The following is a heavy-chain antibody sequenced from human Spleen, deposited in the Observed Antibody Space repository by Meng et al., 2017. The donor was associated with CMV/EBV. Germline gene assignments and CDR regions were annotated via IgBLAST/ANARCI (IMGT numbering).Heavy chain of an antibody. D-gene: IGHD6-13*01. J-gene: IGHJ6*02. CDR2: ITGSGDST. CDR3: AKDYSSPRRYYGMDV. V-gene: IGHV3-23*01. Sequence: GESLKISCRASGYTFSSYSMSWVRQAPGKGLEWVSAITGSGDSTYYADSVKGRFTISRDNSKNTLYLQMNSLRAEDTALYYCAKDYSSPRRYYGMDVWGQGTTVTVSS. CDR1: GYTFSSYS.